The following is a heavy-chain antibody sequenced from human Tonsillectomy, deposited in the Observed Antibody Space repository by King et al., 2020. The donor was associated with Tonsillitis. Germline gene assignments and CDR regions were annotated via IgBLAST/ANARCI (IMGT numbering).Heavy chain of an antibody. CDR3: ARDSSTDAFDI. V-gene: IGHV4-59*01. CDR1: GGSISSYY. CDR2: IHYSGST. Sequence: VQLQESGAGMVKPSETLSLTSTVAGGSISSYYWSWLRKPPGKGLGWIGYIHYSGSTNYNPSLKSRVTISVDTSKNQFSLKRSSVTAADTAVYYCARDSSTDAFDIWGQGTLVTVSS. J-gene: IGHJ3*02.